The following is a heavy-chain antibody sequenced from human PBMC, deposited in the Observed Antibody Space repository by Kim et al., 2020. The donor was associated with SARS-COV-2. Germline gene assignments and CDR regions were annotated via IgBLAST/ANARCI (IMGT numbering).Heavy chain of an antibody. V-gene: IGHV4-39*01. CDR3: ARQGWPTRYFDY. D-gene: IGHD6-19*01. J-gene: IGHJ4*02. Sequence: YYNPSLKSRVTMSVDTSKNQFSLELSSVTAADTAVYYCARQGWPTRYFDYWGQGTLVTVSS.